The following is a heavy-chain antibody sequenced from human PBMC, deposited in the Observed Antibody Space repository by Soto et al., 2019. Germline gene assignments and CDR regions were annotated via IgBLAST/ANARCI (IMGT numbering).Heavy chain of an antibody. V-gene: IGHV3-30-3*01. Sequence: PGGSLRLSCAASGFSFSTYAIHWVRQAPGKGLEWVALISYDGSNKYYADSVKGRFTISRDNSKNTLYLQMNSLRAEDTAVYYCERDRTDGYYDSSGAYGMDVWGQGTTVTVSS. CDR2: ISYDGSNK. J-gene: IGHJ6*02. CDR3: ERDRTDGYYDSSGAYGMDV. CDR1: GFSFSTYA. D-gene: IGHD3-22*01.